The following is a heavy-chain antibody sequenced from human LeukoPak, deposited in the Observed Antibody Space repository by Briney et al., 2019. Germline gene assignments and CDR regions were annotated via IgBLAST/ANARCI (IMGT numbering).Heavy chain of an antibody. CDR3: ARGGNYYGSGSYFNS. V-gene: IGHV3-21*01. D-gene: IGHD3-10*01. CDR2: IISSRSYI. Sequence: GGCLRLSCAASGFTASSYSMNWVRQAPGEGLEWVSSIISSRSYIYYADSVKGRFTISRDNAKNSLYLQMNSLRAEDTAVYYCARGGNYYGSGSYFNSWGQGTLVTGSS. J-gene: IGHJ4*02. CDR1: GFTASSYS.